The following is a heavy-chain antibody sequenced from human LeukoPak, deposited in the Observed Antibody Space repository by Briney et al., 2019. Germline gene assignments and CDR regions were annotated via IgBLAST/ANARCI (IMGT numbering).Heavy chain of an antibody. Sequence: GGSLRLSCAASGFTFDSYAMSWVRQAPGKGLEWVSAVSRFGGTTYYADSAKGRFTISRDNSNNTVYLQMNSLRVGDTALYYCVKHVGSRWSNNRFDPWGQGTLVTIS. D-gene: IGHD6-13*01. V-gene: IGHV3-23*01. CDR1: GFTFDSYA. CDR2: VSRFGGTT. CDR3: VKHVGSRWSNNRFDP. J-gene: IGHJ5*02.